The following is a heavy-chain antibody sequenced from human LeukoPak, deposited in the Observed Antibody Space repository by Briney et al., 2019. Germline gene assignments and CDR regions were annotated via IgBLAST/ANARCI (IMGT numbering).Heavy chain of an antibody. V-gene: IGHV4-59*05. D-gene: IGHD3-16*01. Sequence: SETLSLTCTVSGGSISSYYWNWIRQPAGKGLEWIGTVYYSGSTYYNPSLKSRVTISVDTSKNQFSLKLSSVTAADTALYYCARGRYAADYWGQGTLVTVSS. CDR1: GGSISSYY. CDR3: ARGRYAADY. J-gene: IGHJ4*02. CDR2: VYYSGST.